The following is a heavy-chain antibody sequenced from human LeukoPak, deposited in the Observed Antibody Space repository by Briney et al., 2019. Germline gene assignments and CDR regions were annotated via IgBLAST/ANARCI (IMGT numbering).Heavy chain of an antibody. J-gene: IGHJ5*02. CDR1: GFTVSSNY. CDR3: AKRAGSAWSAGA. Sequence: GGSLRLSCAASGFTVSSNYMSWVRQALGKGLERVSLIFSGGSTYYADSVKGRFTISRDNSKNTVHLQMNSLIPEDTAVYYCAKRAGSAWSAGAWGQGTLVTVSS. CDR2: IFSGGST. V-gene: IGHV3-66*02. D-gene: IGHD3-10*01.